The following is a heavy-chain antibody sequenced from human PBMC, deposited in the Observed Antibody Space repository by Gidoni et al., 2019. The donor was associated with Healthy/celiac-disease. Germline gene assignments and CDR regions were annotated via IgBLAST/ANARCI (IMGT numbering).Heavy chain of an antibody. J-gene: IGHJ3*02. V-gene: IGHV4-59*01. CDR1: GGSISSYY. Sequence: QVQLQESGPGLVKPSETLSLTCTVSGGSISSYYWSWIRQPPGKGLEWIGYIYYSGSTNYNPSLKSRVTISVDTSKNQFSLKLSSVTAADTAVYYCARGRVKGDAFDIWGQGTMVTVSS. CDR3: ARGRVKGDAFDI. CDR2: IYYSGST.